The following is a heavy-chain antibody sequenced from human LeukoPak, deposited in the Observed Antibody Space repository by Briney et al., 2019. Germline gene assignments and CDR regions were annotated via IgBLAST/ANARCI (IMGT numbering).Heavy chain of an antibody. CDR3: ARVGSGSYYRESPHYYYYYGMDV. CDR2: IWYDGSNK. Sequence: GPLRLSCAASGFTFSSYGMHWVRQAPGKGLEWVAVIWYDGSNKYYADSVKGRFTISRDNSKNTLYLQMNSLRAEDTAVYYCARVGSGSYYRESPHYYYYYGMDVWGQGTTVTVSS. V-gene: IGHV3-33*01. J-gene: IGHJ6*02. D-gene: IGHD3-10*01. CDR1: GFTFSSYG.